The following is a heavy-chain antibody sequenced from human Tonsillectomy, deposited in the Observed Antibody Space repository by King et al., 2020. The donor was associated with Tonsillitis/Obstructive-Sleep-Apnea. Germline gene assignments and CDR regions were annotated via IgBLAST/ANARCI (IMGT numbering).Heavy chain of an antibody. V-gene: IGHV7-4-1*02. D-gene: IGHD3-3*01. CDR1: GYTFRRHS. CDR3: ARDGPDSWSDGYYMDV. Sequence: VQLAQSGSEVKKPGASVKVSCKASGYTFRRHSMNWVRQAPGQGLEWMGWINTNTGNPTYAQGFTGRFVFSLDTSVSTAYLQISSLKAEDTAVYYCARDGPDSWSDGYYMDVWGKGTTVTVSS. J-gene: IGHJ6*03. CDR2: INTNTGNP.